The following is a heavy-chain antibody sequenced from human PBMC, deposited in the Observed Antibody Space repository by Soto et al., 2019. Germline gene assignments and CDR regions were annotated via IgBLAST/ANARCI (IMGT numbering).Heavy chain of an antibody. CDR3: ASGQYSSAVGGGWFDP. J-gene: IGHJ5*02. Sequence: QVQLQESGPGLVKPSGTLSLTCAVSGGSISSSNWWSWVRQPPGKGLEWIGEIYHSGSTNYNPSLKSRVTISVAKSKNQFSLKLSSVTAADTAVYYCASGQYSSAVGGGWFDPWGQGTLVTVSS. V-gene: IGHV4-4*02. CDR2: IYHSGST. D-gene: IGHD6-25*01. CDR1: GGSISSSNW.